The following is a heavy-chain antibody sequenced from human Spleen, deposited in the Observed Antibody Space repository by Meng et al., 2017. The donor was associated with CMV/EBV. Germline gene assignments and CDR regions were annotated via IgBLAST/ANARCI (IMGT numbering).Heavy chain of an antibody. CDR3: TRPLAFLNAFDI. V-gene: IGHV3-74*01. CDR1: GFSLTTYW. D-gene: IGHD3-3*02. Sequence: GESLKISCAASGFSLTTYWMDWVRQAPGKGLVWVSRIKSDGSSTTHADSVKGRFTISRDNAKNTLYLQMNSLRAEDTAVYYCTRPLAFLNAFDIWGQGTMVTVSS. CDR2: IKSDGSST. J-gene: IGHJ3*02.